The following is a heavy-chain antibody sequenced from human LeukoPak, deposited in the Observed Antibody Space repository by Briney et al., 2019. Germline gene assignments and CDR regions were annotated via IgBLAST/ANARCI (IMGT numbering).Heavy chain of an antibody. CDR2: ISSSSSYI. CDR3: ARGGIAVAGSAFDI. J-gene: IGHJ3*02. D-gene: IGHD6-19*01. CDR1: GFTFSSYS. V-gene: IGHV3-21*01. Sequence: GGSLRLSCAASGFTFSSYSMNWVRQAPGKGLEWVSSISSSSSYIYYADSVKGRFTFSRDNAKNSLYLQMNSLRAEDTAVYYCARGGIAVAGSAFDIWGQGTMVTVSS.